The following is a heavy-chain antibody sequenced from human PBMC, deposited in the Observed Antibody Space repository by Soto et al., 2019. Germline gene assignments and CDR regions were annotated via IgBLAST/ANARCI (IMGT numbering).Heavy chain of an antibody. CDR2: IIPIFGTA. Sequence: SVKVSCKASGGTFSSYAISWVRQAPGQGLEWMGGIIPIFGTANYAQKFQGRVTITADESTSTAYMELSSLRSEDTAVYYCARALGYGSGSYYYYYYGMDVWGQGTTVTVSS. CDR3: ARALGYGSGSYYYYYYGMDV. D-gene: IGHD3-10*01. V-gene: IGHV1-69*13. CDR1: GGTFSSYA. J-gene: IGHJ6*02.